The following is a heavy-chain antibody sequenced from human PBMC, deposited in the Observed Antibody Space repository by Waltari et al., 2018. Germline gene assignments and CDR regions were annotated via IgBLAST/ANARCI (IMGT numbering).Heavy chain of an antibody. J-gene: IGHJ4*02. CDR1: GFTFSNAW. CDR3: ARTCRNTIPHDY. V-gene: IGHV3-15*01. D-gene: IGHD2-2*01. Sequence: EVQLVESGGGLVKPGGSLRLSCAASGFTFSNAWMSWVRQAPGKGLEWVGRIKSKTDGGTTDYAAPVKGRFTISRDDSKNTLYLQMNSLRAEDTAVYYCARTCRNTIPHDYWGQGTLVTVSS. CDR2: IKSKTDGGTT.